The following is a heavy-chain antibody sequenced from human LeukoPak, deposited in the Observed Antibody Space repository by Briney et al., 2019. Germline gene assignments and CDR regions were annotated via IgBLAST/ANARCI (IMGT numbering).Heavy chain of an antibody. J-gene: IGHJ4*02. Sequence: PSETLSLTCAVSGYSISSGYYWGWIRQPPGKGLEWIGSIYHSGSTYHNPSLKSRVTISVDTSKNQFSLKLSSVTAADTAVYYCARGIAVAGFDYWGQGTLVTVSS. D-gene: IGHD6-19*01. CDR1: GYSISSGYY. CDR2: IYHSGST. V-gene: IGHV4-38-2*01. CDR3: ARGIAVAGFDY.